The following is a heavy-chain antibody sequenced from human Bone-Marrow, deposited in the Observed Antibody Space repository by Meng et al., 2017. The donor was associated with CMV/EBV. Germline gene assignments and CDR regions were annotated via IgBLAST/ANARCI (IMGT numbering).Heavy chain of an antibody. CDR1: GFTFSSYS. V-gene: IGHV3-7*01. Sequence: GGSLRLSCAASGFTFSSYSMNWVRQAPGKGLEWVANIKQDGSEKYYVDSVKGRFTISRDNAKNSLYLQMNSLGAEDTAVYYCASSYLYYDFWSGYFPWGQGTLVTVSS. CDR3: ASSYLYYDFWSGYFP. J-gene: IGHJ5*02. CDR2: IKQDGSEK. D-gene: IGHD3-3*01.